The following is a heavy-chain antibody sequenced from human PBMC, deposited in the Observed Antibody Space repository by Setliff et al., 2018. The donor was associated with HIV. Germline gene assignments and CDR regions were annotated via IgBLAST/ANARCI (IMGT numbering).Heavy chain of an antibody. CDR3: ARIGSGWSVGWFDP. CDR2: IYHSGST. V-gene: IGHV4-28*01. Sequence: SETLSLTCAVSGSSISTSYWWGWIRQPPGKGLEWIGYIYHSGSTYYNPSLKSRVTLSVDTSKNQLSLKLRSVTAADTAVYYCARIGSGWSVGWFDPWGQGTLVTVSS. CDR1: GSSISTSYW. D-gene: IGHD6-13*01. J-gene: IGHJ5*02.